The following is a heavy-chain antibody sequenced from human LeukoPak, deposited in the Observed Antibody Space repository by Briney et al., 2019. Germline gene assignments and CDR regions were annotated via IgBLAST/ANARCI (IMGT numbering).Heavy chain of an antibody. J-gene: IGHJ4*02. CDR1: GFTFDDYA. D-gene: IGHD4/OR15-4a*01. V-gene: IGHV3-53*01. CDR3: ARRAGAYSHPYDH. CDR2: IYSDNT. Sequence: GRSLRLSCAASGFTFDDYAMHWVRQAPGKGLEWVSFIYSDNTHYSDSVKGRFTISRDNSKNTLYLQMNSLRAEDTAVYYCARRAGAYSHPYDHWGQGTLVTVSS.